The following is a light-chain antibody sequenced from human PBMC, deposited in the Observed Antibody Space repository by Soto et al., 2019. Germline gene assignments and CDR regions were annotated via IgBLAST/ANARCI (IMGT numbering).Light chain of an antibody. J-gene: IGLJ2*01. CDR3: QAWDSSSCVV. V-gene: IGLV3-9*01. CDR1: NIGGKN. CDR2: RDS. Sequence: SYELTQPLSVSVALGQTARIIWGGNNIGGKNVHWYQQRPGQAPVLVIYRDSNRPSGIPERFSGSNSGNTATLTISRAQAGDEADYYCQAWDSSSCVVFGGGTKLTVL.